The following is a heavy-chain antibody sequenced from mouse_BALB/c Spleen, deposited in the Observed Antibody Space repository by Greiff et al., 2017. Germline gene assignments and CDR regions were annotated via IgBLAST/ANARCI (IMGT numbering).Heavy chain of an antibody. V-gene: IGHV1-4*01. CDR1: GYTFTSYT. J-gene: IGHJ4*01. Sequence: VQLQQSGAELARPGASVKMSCKASGYTFTSYTMHWVKQRPGQGLEWIGYINPSSGYTNYNQKFKDKATLTADKSSSTAYMQLSSLTSEDSAVYYCAIYRDDVYAMDYWGQGTSVTVSS. CDR3: AIYRDDVYAMDY. D-gene: IGHD2-14*01. CDR2: INPSSGYT.